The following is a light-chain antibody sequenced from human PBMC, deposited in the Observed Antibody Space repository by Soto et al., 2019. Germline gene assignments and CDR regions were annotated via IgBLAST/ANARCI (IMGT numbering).Light chain of an antibody. CDR1: QSIGSN. CDR3: QQYRNWPLP. V-gene: IGKV3-15*01. J-gene: IGKJ4*01. CDR2: GAS. Sequence: ELLMTQSPATLSVSPGERATLSCRASQSIGSNLAWYQQKPGQSPRLLIYGASTRATGLPARFSGSGSGTEFTLTIDSLQSDDFAVYLCQQYRNWPLPFGGGTKVDI.